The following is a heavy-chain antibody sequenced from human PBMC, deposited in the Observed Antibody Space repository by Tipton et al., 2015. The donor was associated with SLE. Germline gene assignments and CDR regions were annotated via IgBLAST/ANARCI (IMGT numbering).Heavy chain of an antibody. Sequence: TLSLTCAVSGYSISSGYYWGWIRQPPGKGLEWIGSIYHSGSTYYNPSLKSRVTISVDTSKNRFSLKLSSVTAADTAVYYCARVYSSGWCAHWGQGTLVTVSS. CDR3: ARVYSSGWCAH. CDR2: IYHSGST. J-gene: IGHJ4*02. V-gene: IGHV4-38-2*01. CDR1: GYSISSGYY. D-gene: IGHD6-19*01.